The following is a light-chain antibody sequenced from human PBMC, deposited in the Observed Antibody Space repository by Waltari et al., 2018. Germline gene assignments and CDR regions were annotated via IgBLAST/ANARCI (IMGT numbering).Light chain of an antibody. CDR1: QSVSSK. Sequence: VMTQSPVTLSVSPGERATLPCRASQSVSSKLAWYQPKPGQAPRLLIYDASTRAAGIPVRFAGSGSGTEFTLSISSVESEDFALYYCQQYDHWPQYTFGQGTKLQIK. CDR3: QQYDHWPQYT. CDR2: DAS. J-gene: IGKJ2*01. V-gene: IGKV3-15*01.